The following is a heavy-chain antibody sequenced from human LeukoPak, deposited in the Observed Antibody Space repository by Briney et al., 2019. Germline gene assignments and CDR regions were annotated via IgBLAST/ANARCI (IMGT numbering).Heavy chain of an antibody. V-gene: IGHV3-30-3*01. Sequence: GGSLRLSCAASGFTFSSSAMHWVRQAPDKGLEWVAVISYDGSNKYYADSVEGRFTISRDNSKNTLYLQMNSLRADDTAVYYCARDRDSSGWYEGFDYWGQGTLVTVSS. D-gene: IGHD6-19*01. CDR3: ARDRDSSGWYEGFDY. CDR1: GFTFSSSA. CDR2: ISYDGSNK. J-gene: IGHJ4*02.